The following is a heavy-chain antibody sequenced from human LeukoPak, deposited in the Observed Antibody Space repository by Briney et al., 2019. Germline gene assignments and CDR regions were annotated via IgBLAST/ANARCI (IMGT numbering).Heavy chain of an antibody. CDR3: ARDPYSGNYGDYYYYSMDV. CDR2: ITSSSSYI. Sequence: GGSLRLSCVASGFTFNTYNMNWVRQAPGKGLEWVSSITSSSSYIYYADSVKGRFTISRDNAKSPLYLQMNSLRDEDTAVYYCARDPYSGNYGDYYYYSMDVWGKGTTVTISS. CDR1: GFTFNTYN. V-gene: IGHV3-21*01. J-gene: IGHJ6*03. D-gene: IGHD1-26*01.